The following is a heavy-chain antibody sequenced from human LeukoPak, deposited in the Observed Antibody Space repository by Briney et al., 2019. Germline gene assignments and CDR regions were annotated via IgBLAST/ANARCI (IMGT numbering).Heavy chain of an antibody. CDR3: ARGYYDSSGYYNFDY. CDR1: GYTFTGYY. D-gene: IGHD3-22*01. Sequence: ASVKVSCKASGYTFTGYYMHWVRQAPGQGLEWMGWINPNSGGTNYAQKFQGRVTMTRDTSISTAYMELSGLRSDDTAVYYCARGYYDSSGYYNFDYWGQGTLVTVSS. J-gene: IGHJ4*02. V-gene: IGHV1-2*02. CDR2: INPNSGGT.